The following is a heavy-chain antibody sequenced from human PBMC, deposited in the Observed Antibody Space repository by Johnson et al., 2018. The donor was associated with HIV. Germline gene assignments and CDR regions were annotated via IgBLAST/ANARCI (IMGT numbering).Heavy chain of an antibody. D-gene: IGHD3-16*01. CDR3: AKSPNYVGSRHDAFDI. CDR1: GFTFSSYA. Sequence: VHLVESGGGLVQPGGSLRLSCAASGFTFSSYAMSWVRQAPGKGLEWVSAISGSGGSTYYADSVTGRFTISRANSKNTLYLQMNSLRAENTAVYYCAKSPNYVGSRHDAFDIWGQGTMVTVSS. J-gene: IGHJ3*02. V-gene: IGHV3-23*04. CDR2: ISGSGGST.